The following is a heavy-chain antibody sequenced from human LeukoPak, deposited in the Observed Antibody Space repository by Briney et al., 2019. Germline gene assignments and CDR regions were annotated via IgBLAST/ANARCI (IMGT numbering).Heavy chain of an antibody. Sequence: GGSPRLSCAASGFTFSSYWMTWVRQAPGKGLEWVANIKEDGSEKNYVDSVKGRFTISRDNAKNSLYLQMNSLRAEDTAVYYCARFARSPDCWGQGTLVTVSS. CDR3: ARFARSPDC. V-gene: IGHV3-7*01. D-gene: IGHD3-10*01. J-gene: IGHJ4*02. CDR2: IKEDGSEK. CDR1: GFTFSSYW.